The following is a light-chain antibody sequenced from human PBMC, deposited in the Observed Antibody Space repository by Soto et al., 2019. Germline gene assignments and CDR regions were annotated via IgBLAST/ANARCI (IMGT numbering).Light chain of an antibody. CDR1: QSVSSY. J-gene: IGKJ5*01. CDR3: QQYDASPIT. CDR2: GIS. V-gene: IGKV3-20*01. Sequence: EVVLTQSPATLSLSPGERATLSCRASQSVSSYLAWYQQKPGQAPRLLISGISKRATGIPDRFSGGGSGTDFTLTISRLEPEDFALHICQQYDASPITFGQGTRLEIK.